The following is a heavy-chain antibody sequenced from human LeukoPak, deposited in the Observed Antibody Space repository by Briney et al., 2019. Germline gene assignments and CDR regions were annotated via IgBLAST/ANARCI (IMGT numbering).Heavy chain of an antibody. V-gene: IGHV3-48*02. Sequence: PGGSLRLSCAASGFTFSSYSMNWVRQAPGKGLEWVSYISSGSSTVYYADSVKGRFTISRDNAKNSLYLQMNSLRDEDTAVYYCARDYYDSSGYYLTLDYWGQGTLVTVSS. CDR3: ARDYYDSSGYYLTLDY. CDR1: GFTFSSYS. D-gene: IGHD3-22*01. CDR2: ISSGSSTV. J-gene: IGHJ4*02.